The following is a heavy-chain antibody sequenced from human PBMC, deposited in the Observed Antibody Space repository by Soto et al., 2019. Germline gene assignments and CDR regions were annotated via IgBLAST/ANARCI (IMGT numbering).Heavy chain of an antibody. D-gene: IGHD2-21*02. CDR2: INPNSGST. Sequence: ASVKVSCKASGYTFTSYGISWVRQAPGQGLEWMGLINPNSGSTTYAQTFQGRITLTRDTSTSTVYMDLSSLKSEDTAVYYCARVARVVTRRYNFDYWGQGTLVTVSS. V-gene: IGHV1-46*01. CDR3: ARVARVVTRRYNFDY. CDR1: GYTFTSYG. J-gene: IGHJ4*02.